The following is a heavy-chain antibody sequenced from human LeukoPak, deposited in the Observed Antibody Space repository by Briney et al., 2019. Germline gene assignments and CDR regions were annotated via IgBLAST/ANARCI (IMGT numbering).Heavy chain of an antibody. V-gene: IGHV3-21*01. CDR3: ARSRREYTYGKHDS. D-gene: IGHD5-18*01. J-gene: IGHJ4*02. CDR2: ICSSGSYI. CDR1: GFTFSDYS. Sequence: PGGSLRLSCAASGFTFSDYSMNWVRQAPGKGLEWVSSICSSGSYIYYADSVKGRFTISRDNAKNSLCLQMNSLRAEDTAVYFCARSRREYTYGKHDSWGRGTLVTVSS.